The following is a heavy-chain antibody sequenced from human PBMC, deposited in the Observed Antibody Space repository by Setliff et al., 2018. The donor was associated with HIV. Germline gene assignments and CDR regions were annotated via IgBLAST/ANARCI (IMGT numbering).Heavy chain of an antibody. V-gene: IGHV4-59*01. CDR3: ARDSNPAGSPGYEYARRGAFDL. CDR2: INYRGVT. J-gene: IGHJ3*01. D-gene: IGHD5-12*01. Sequence: PSETLSLTCTVSGGSISTYYWNWIRQSPGTGLEWIGDINYRGVTYCNPSLKSRVTFSLDTSKNQFSLTLTSVTAADTAVYYCARDSNPAGSPGYEYARRGAFDLWGPGTPVTVSS. CDR1: GGSISTYY.